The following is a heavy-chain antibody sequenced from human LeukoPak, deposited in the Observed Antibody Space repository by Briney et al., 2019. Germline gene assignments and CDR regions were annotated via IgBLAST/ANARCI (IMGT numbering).Heavy chain of an antibody. Sequence: PGGSLRLSCAASGFTFSSYGMNWVRQAPGKGPEWVSYISSSSSTIYYADSVKGRFTISRDNAKNSLYLQMNSLRAEDTAVYYCARFRTWGDKAFDYWGQGTLVTVSS. D-gene: IGHD2-21*02. V-gene: IGHV3-48*01. CDR3: ARFRTWGDKAFDY. CDR2: ISSSSSTI. J-gene: IGHJ4*02. CDR1: GFTFSSYG.